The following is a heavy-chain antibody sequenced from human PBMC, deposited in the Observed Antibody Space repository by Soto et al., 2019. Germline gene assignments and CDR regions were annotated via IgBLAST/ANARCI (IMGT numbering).Heavy chain of an antibody. CDR3: ARGGAPFCSGGSCYDWFDP. J-gene: IGHJ5*02. CDR2: INPNSGGT. D-gene: IGHD2-15*01. V-gene: IGHV1-2*02. Sequence: ASVKVSCKASGYTFTGYYMHWVRQAPGQGLEWMGWINPNSGGTNYAQKFQGRVTMTRDTSISTAYMELSRLRSDDTAVYYCARGGAPFCSGGSCYDWFDPWGQGTLVTVSS. CDR1: GYTFTGYY.